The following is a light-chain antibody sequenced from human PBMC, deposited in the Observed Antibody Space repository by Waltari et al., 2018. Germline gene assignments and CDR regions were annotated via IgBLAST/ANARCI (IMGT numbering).Light chain of an antibody. J-gene: IGKJ1*01. CDR1: QSVGNS. V-gene: IGKV3-15*01. CDR3: QQYDDCPRT. Sequence: IMMTQSPASPALSPGGIITISCKASQSVGNSLAWYQQRPGRAPRLLVYRASTMASDIPARFSGSGSGTDFTLTISTLQSEDFAVYYCQQYDDCPRTFGQGTKVEIK. CDR2: RAS.